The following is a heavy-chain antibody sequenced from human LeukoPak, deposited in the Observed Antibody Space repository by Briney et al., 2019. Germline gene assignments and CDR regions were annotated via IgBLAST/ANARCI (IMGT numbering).Heavy chain of an antibody. D-gene: IGHD6-19*01. Sequence: GGSLRLSCAASGFTFSSYSMSWVRQTSGKGLEWVSSISGSGSSTNYADSVKGRFTISRDNSKNTLHLQMNSLRADDTAVYYCAKGKQWLIPNWFDPWGQGTLVTVSS. CDR1: GFTFSSYS. V-gene: IGHV3-23*01. J-gene: IGHJ5*02. CDR3: AKGKQWLIPNWFDP. CDR2: ISGSGSST.